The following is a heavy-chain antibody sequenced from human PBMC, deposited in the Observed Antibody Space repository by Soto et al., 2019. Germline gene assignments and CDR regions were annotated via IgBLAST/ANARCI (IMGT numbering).Heavy chain of an antibody. CDR2: IIPIFETT. Sequence: QVQLVQSETEVRKPGSSVKVSCRASGGTFGSNAISWVRQAPGQGLEWMGNIIPIFETTKSSQNFQGRATITADESTNTAYMELSSLRSEDTAIYFCAREGYTFGPGAVSGAFDIWGQGTMVTVSS. D-gene: IGHD1-1*01. CDR1: GGTFGSNA. J-gene: IGHJ3*02. V-gene: IGHV1-69*15. CDR3: AREGYTFGPGAVSGAFDI.